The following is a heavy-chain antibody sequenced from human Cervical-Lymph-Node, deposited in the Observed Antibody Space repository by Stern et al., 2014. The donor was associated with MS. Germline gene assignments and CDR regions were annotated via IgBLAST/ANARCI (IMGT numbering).Heavy chain of an antibody. D-gene: IGHD1-14*01. CDR2: IYYSGRT. CDR3: ARVHRNGDAFDI. CDR1: GGSVSDGSHY. V-gene: IGHV4-61*01. J-gene: IGHJ3*02. Sequence: QVQLQESGPGLVKPSETLSLICTVSGGSVSDGSHYRSWLRQPPGKGLKWIAYIYYSGRTTYNPSLESRVTISVDTSKNQFSLKLSSVTAADTALYFCARVHRNGDAFDIWGHGTRVAV.